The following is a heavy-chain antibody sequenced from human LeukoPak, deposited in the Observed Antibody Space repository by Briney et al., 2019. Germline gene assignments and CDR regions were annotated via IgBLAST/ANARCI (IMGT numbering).Heavy chain of an antibody. J-gene: IGHJ4*02. V-gene: IGHV3-33*08. CDR1: GFTVSSNY. CDR2: IWYDGSNK. Sequence: GGSLRLSCAASGFTVSSNYMSWVRQAPGKGLEWVAVIWYDGSNKYYADSVKGRFTISRDNSKNTLYLQMNSLRAEDTAVYYCARDSGRYYFDYWGQGTLVTVSS. CDR3: ARDSGRYYFDY. D-gene: IGHD3-10*01.